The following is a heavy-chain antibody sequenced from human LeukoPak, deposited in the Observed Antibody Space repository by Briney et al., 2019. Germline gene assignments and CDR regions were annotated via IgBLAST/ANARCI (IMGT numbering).Heavy chain of an antibody. CDR1: GFTFSNYA. V-gene: IGHV3-23*01. Sequence: GGSLRLSCAASGFTFSNYAMTWVRQAPGKGPEWVSGISGSGGVTYYADSVKGRFTISRDNSKNTLYVQMNSLRVEDTAVYYCARSEGYFDYWGQGTLVTVSS. J-gene: IGHJ4*02. CDR3: ARSEGYFDY. CDR2: ISGSGGVT.